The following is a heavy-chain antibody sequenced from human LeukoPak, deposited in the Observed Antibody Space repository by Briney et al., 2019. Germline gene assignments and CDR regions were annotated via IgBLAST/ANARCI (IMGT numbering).Heavy chain of an antibody. CDR3: ARGYGSGWYFDY. CDR2: INSDGSRT. CDR1: GFTFSNYR. J-gene: IGHJ4*02. D-gene: IGHD6-19*01. Sequence: GGSLRLSCAASGFTFSNYRMHWVRQAPGKWLVWVSRINSDGSRTSYADSVKGRFTISRDNAKNTLYLQMNSLRAEDTAVYYCARGYGSGWYFDYWGQGTLVTVSS. V-gene: IGHV3-74*01.